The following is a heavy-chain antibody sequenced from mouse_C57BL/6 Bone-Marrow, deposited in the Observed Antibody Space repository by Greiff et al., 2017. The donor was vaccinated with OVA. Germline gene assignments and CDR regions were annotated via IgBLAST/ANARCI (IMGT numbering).Heavy chain of an antibody. J-gene: IGHJ3*01. D-gene: IGHD1-1*01. CDR1: GYAFSSSW. CDR3: ARDYYGSSYQGLFAY. V-gene: IGHV1-82*01. Sequence: VKLVESGPELVKPGASVKISCKASGYAFSSSWMNWVKQRPGKGLEWIGRIYPGDGDTNYNGKFKGKATLTADKSSSTAYMQLSSLTSEDSAVYFCARDYYGSSYQGLFAYWGQGTLVTVSA. CDR2: IYPGDGDT.